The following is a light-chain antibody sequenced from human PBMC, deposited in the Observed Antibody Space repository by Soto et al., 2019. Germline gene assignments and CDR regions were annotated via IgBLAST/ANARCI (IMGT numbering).Light chain of an antibody. CDR2: GAY. CDR3: QHYGSLSWT. J-gene: IGKJ1*01. V-gene: IGKV3-20*01. CDR1: QNVDTNY. Sequence: EIVLTQSPGTLSLSPGERATLSCRASQNVDTNYLAWYQQKPGQAPRIIIFGAYGRATGIPDRFSGSGSATDFTLTISRLEPEDFAVYYCQHYGSLSWTFGQGTKVDIK.